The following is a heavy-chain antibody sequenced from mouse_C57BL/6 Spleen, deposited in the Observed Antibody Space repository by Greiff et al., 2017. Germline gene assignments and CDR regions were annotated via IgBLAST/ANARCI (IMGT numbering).Heavy chain of an antibody. Sequence: VQLQQPGAELVRPGSSVKLSCKASGYTFTSYWMHWVKQRPIQGLEWIGNIDPSDSETHYNQKFKDKATLTVDKSSSTAYMQLSSLTSEDSAVYYCARSDIGYYYAMDYWGQGTSVTVSS. D-gene: IGHD2-2*01. CDR3: ARSDIGYYYAMDY. V-gene: IGHV1-52*01. CDR1: GYTFTSYW. J-gene: IGHJ4*01. CDR2: IDPSDSET.